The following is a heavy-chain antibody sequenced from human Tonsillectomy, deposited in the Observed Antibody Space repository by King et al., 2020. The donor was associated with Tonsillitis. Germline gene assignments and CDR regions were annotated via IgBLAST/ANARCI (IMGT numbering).Heavy chain of an antibody. CDR3: ATTFDIVEVPAFIGACNF. D-gene: IGHD2-2*01. J-gene: IGHJ3*01. CDR2: IGSSGDYT. CDR1: GFSLNDYY. V-gene: IGHV3-11*01. Sequence: VQLVESGGDLVRPGGSLRLSCAASGFSLNDYYMSWIRQAPGKGLEWISYIGSSGDYTYYADSGKGRFTISRDNAKDSLYLQMNNLRAEDTAVYYCATTFDIVEVPAFIGACNFWGQGTMVTVSS.